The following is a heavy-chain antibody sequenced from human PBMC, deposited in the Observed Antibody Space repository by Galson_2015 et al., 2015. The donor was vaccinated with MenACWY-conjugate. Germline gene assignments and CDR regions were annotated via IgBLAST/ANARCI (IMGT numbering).Heavy chain of an antibody. CDR3: ARDLAQWAAEGNDAFDI. J-gene: IGHJ3*02. V-gene: IGHV3-53*01. CDR2: IYSGDHT. Sequence: SLRLSCAASGVSVGLNYMSWVRQAPGKGLEWVSVIYSGDHTDYADSVKGRFTISRDISRNTLNLQMNSLRAEDTAVYYCARDLAQWAAEGNDAFDIWGQGTMVTVSS. D-gene: IGHD6-13*01. CDR1: GVSVGLNY.